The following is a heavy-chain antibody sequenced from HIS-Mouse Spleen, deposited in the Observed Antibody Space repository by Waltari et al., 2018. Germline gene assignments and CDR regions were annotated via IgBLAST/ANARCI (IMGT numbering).Heavy chain of an antibody. J-gene: IGHJ4*02. CDR1: GGSISSSSYY. D-gene: IGHD6-6*01. CDR2: IYYSGST. Sequence: QLQLQESGPGLVKPSETLSLTCTVSGGSISSSSYYWGGIRQPPGKGLEWIGSIYYSGSTYYNPSLKSRVTISVDTSKNQFSLKLSSVTAADTAVYYCARTRAIAARPDFDYWGQGTLVTVSS. CDR3: ARTRAIAARPDFDY. V-gene: IGHV4-39*01.